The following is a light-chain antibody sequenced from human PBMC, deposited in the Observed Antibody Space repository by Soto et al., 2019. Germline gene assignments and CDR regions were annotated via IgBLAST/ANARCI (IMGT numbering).Light chain of an antibody. Sequence: PGERVTLSCRASQRVSSSYLTWYQQKPGQAPRLLIYGASTRATSIPARFSGSGSGTDFTLTISSLQPEDFAVYYCQQDYNLLTFGGGTKVEI. CDR1: QRVSSSY. J-gene: IGKJ4*01. CDR3: QQDYNLLT. CDR2: GAS. V-gene: IGKV3D-7*01.